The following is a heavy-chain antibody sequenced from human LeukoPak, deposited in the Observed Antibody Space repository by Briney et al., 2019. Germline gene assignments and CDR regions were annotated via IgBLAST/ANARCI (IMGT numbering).Heavy chain of an antibody. J-gene: IGHJ4*02. V-gene: IGHV3-21*04. CDR1: GFTFSSYS. CDR2: ISSSSSYI. Sequence: SGGSLRLSCAASGFTFSSYSMNWVRQAPGKGLEWVSSISSSSSYIYYADSVKGRFTISRDTSKNTLYLQMSSLRAEDTALYYCARYDNGKDYFDYWGQGTLVTVSS. D-gene: IGHD1-1*01. CDR3: ARYDNGKDYFDY.